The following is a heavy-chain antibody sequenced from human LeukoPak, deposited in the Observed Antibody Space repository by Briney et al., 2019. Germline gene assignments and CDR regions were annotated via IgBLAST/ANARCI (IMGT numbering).Heavy chain of an antibody. V-gene: IGHV4-39*07. J-gene: IGHJ4*02. Sequence: GKGLEWIGSIYYSGSTYYNPSLKSRVTISVDTSKNQFSLKLSSVTAADTAVYYCAREDIAARPFDYWGQGTLVTVSS. CDR2: IYYSGST. CDR3: AREDIAARPFDY. D-gene: IGHD6-6*01.